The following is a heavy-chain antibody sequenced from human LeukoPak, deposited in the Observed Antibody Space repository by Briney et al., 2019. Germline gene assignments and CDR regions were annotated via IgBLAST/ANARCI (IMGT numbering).Heavy chain of an antibody. V-gene: IGHV1-69*01. Sequence: GASVKVSCKASGGTFSSYAISWVRQAPGQGLEWMGGIIPIFGTANYAQKFQGRVTVTADESTSTAYMELSSLRSEDTAVYYCARGNPIYYYYYMDVWGKGTTVTVSS. CDR3: ARGNPIYYYYYMDV. CDR1: GGTFSSYA. CDR2: IIPIFGTA. J-gene: IGHJ6*03.